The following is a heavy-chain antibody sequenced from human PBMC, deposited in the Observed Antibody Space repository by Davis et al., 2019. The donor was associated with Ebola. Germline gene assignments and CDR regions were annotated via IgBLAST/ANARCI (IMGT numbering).Heavy chain of an antibody. CDR2: IKQDGSEN. CDR3: ARVQRGYCSGGSCYSPYYYYYGMDV. V-gene: IGHV3-7*03. D-gene: IGHD2-15*01. CDR1: GFTFSSYW. J-gene: IGHJ6*02. Sequence: GGSLRLSCAASGFTFSSYWMSWVRQAPGKGLEWVANIKQDGSENYYVNSVKGRFTISRDNAKNSLYLQMNSLRAEDTTVYYCARVQRGYCSGGSCYSPYYYYYGMDVWGQGTTVTVSS.